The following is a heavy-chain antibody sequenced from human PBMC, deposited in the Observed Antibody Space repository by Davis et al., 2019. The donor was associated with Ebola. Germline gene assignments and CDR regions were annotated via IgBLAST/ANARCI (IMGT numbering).Heavy chain of an antibody. D-gene: IGHD1-26*01. CDR2: ISYDGSNK. CDR3: ARGLVGATKSFFDY. J-gene: IGHJ4*02. Sequence: GESLKISCAASGFTFSSHSMNWVRPAPGKGLEWVSVISYDGSNKYYGDSVKGRFTITRDNSKNTLYLQMNSLRAEDTAVYYCARGLVGATKSFFDYWGQGTLVTVSS. CDR1: GFTFSSHS. V-gene: IGHV3-30*03.